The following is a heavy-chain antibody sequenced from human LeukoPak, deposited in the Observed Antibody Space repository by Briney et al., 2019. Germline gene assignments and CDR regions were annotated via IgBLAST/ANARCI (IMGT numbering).Heavy chain of an antibody. J-gene: IGHJ6*03. V-gene: IGHV1-58*02. D-gene: IGHD4-17*01. CDR2: IVVGSGNT. CDR3: AADSSEYGDYDYYYYYYMDV. CDR1: GFTFTSSA. Sequence: ASVKVSCKASGFTFTSSAMQWVRQARGQRLEWIGWIVVGSGNTNYAQKFQERVTITRDMSTSTAYMELSSLRSEDTAVYYCAADSSEYGDYDYYYYYYMDVWGKGTTVTVSS.